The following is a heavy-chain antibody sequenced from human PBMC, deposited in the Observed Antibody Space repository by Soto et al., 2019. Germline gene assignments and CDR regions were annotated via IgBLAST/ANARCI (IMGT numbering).Heavy chain of an antibody. J-gene: IGHJ4*02. CDR3: ARVSVTAIRALDY. Sequence: AGVKVSCKASGYTFTSYAMHWVRQAPGQRLEWMGWINAGNGNKKYSQKFQGRVTITRDTSASTAYMELSSLRSEDTAVYYCARVSVTAIRALDYWGQGTLVTV. CDR1: GYTFTSYA. D-gene: IGHD2-21*02. CDR2: INAGNGNK. V-gene: IGHV1-3*01.